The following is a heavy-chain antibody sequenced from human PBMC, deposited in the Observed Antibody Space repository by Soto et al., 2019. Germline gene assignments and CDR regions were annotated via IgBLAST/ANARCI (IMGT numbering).Heavy chain of an antibody. CDR2: ISDSGGLT. V-gene: IGHV3-23*01. CDR3: ARRAFGSSRSFDI. Sequence: PXGSLRLSCAASGFAFSSHPMSWVRQAPERGLEWVSGISDSGGLTYNADSVKGRFTISRDNSKNTLYLQMNSLRAEDTALYYCARRAFGSSRSFDIWGQGTMVTVSS. J-gene: IGHJ3*02. D-gene: IGHD6-6*01. CDR1: GFAFSSHP.